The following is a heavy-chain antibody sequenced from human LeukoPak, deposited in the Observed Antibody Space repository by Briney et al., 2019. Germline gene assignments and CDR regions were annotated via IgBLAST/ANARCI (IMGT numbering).Heavy chain of an antibody. D-gene: IGHD3-10*01. J-gene: IGHJ4*02. CDR3: ARHSDYYGSGSYYRLDY. Sequence: SETLSLTCTVSGGAISSYYWSWIRRPPGKGLEWIGYIYYRGSTNYNPSLKSRVTISVDTSKNQFSLKLSSVTAADTAVYYCARHSDYYGSGSYYRLDYWGQGTLVTVSP. CDR1: GGAISSYY. V-gene: IGHV4-59*08. CDR2: IYYRGST.